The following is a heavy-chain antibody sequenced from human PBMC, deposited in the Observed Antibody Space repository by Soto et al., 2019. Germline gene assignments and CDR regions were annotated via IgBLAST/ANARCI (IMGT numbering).Heavy chain of an antibody. CDR2: IYYSGST. CDR1: GGSVSRFY. D-gene: IGHD5-12*01. Sequence: PSETLSLTCTVSGGSVSRFYWSWIRRPPGKGLEWMGYIYYSGSTNYNPSLESRVTMSVDTSKNQVSLKLRSVTAADTAVYYCARSLYTCYERATFGYFYAYSGQGSPVT. J-gene: IGHJ4*02. CDR3: ARSLYTCYERATFGYFYAY. V-gene: IGHV4-59*02.